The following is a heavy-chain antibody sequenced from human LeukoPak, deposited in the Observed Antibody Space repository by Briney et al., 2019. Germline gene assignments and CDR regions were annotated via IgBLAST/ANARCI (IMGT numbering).Heavy chain of an antibody. J-gene: IGHJ5*02. V-gene: IGHV1-2*02. Sequence: ASVTVSCKASGYTFTGYYMHWVRQAPGQGLEWMGWINPNSGDTNYAQKFQGRVTFTRDTSISTAYMELSRLRSDDTAVYYCARARPSLRWFDPWGEGTLVTVSS. CDR3: ARARPSLRWFDP. CDR2: INPNSGDT. CDR1: GYTFTGYY.